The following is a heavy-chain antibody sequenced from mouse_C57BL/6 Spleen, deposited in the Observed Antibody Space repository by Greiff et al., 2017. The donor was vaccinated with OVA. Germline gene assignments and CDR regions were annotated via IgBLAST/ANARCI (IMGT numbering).Heavy chain of an antibody. CDR1: GFTFSDYG. CDR3: ARTGFLWYFDV. V-gene: IGHV5-17*01. Sequence: EVMLVESGGGLVKPGGSLKLSCAASGFTFSDYGMHWVRQAPEKGLEWVAYISSGSRTIYYADTVKGRFTISRDNAKNTLFLQMTSLRSEDTAMDYCARTGFLWYFDVWGTGTTVTVSS. CDR2: ISSGSRTI. J-gene: IGHJ1*03.